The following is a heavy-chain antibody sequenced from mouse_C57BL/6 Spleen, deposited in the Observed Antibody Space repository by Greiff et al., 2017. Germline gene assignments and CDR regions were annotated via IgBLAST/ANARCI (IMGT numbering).Heavy chain of an antibody. D-gene: IGHD3-2*02. J-gene: IGHJ4*01. CDR2: IDPSDSYT. V-gene: IGHV1-69*01. CDR1: GYTFTSYW. Sequence: QVQLQQPGAELVMPGASVKLSCKASGYTFTSYWMHWVKQRPGQGLEWIGEIDPSDSYTNYNQKFKGKSTLTVDKSSSTAYMQLSSLTSEDSAVYYCARGDSSGPYAMDYWGQGTSVTVSS. CDR3: ARGDSSGPYAMDY.